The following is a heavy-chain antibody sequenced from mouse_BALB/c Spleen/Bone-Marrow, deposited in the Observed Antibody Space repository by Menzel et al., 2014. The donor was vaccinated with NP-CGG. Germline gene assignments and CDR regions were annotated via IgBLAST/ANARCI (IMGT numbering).Heavy chain of an antibody. CDR3: ASYYCGGSLFAY. V-gene: IGHV14-3*02. CDR2: IDPANGNT. CDR1: GFNIKDTY. J-gene: IGHJ3*01. Sequence: EVQLQQYGAELVKPGASVKLSCTASGFNIKDTYMHWVKQRPEQGLEWIGRIDPANGNTKYDPKFQGKATITADTSSNTAYLQLSSLTSEDTAVYYCASYYCGGSLFAYWGQGTLVTVSA. D-gene: IGHD1-1*01.